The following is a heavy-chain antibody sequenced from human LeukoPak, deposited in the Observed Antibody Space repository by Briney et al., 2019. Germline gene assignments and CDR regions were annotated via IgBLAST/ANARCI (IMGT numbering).Heavy chain of an antibody. D-gene: IGHD3-10*01. CDR2: MNPNSGNT. V-gene: IGHV1-8*01. Sequence: ASVKVSCKASGYTFTSYDINWVRQATGQGLEWMGWMNPNSGNTGCAQKFQGRVTMTRNTSISTAYMELSSLRSEDTAVYYCARDDTNKKYYDLGFHMDVWGKGTTVTISS. CDR1: GYTFTSYD. J-gene: IGHJ6*03. CDR3: ARDDTNKKYYDLGFHMDV.